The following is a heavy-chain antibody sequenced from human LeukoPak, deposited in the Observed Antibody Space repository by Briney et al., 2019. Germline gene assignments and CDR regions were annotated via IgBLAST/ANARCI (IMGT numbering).Heavy chain of an antibody. CDR3: ARLRWLRSRYFDY. Sequence: SETLSLTCTVSGGSISSYYWSWIRQPPGKGLEWIGYIYYSGSTNYDPSLKSRVTISVDTSKNQFSLKLSSVTAADTAVYYCARLRWLRSRYFDYWGQGTLVTVSS. V-gene: IGHV4-59*01. CDR2: IYYSGST. CDR1: GGSISSYY. J-gene: IGHJ4*02. D-gene: IGHD5-12*01.